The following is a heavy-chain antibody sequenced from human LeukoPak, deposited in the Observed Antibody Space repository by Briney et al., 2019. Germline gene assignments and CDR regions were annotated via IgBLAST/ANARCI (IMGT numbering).Heavy chain of an antibody. CDR2: ISYDGSDK. Sequence: GGSLRLSCAASGFTFSSYAMHWVRQAPGKGLEGVAVISYDGSDKYYADSVKGRFTISRDNSKNTLYLQMNSLRAEDTAVYYCARAPAQESGASMGHWGQGTLVTVSP. D-gene: IGHD1-26*01. CDR1: GFTFSSYA. CDR3: ARAPAQESGASMGH. V-gene: IGHV3-30*04. J-gene: IGHJ4*02.